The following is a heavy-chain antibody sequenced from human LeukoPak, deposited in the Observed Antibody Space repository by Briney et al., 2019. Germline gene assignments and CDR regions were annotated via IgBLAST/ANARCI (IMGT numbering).Heavy chain of an antibody. CDR2: IYYSGST. J-gene: IGHJ5*02. V-gene: IGHV4-59*01. CDR1: GGSISSYY. CDR3: AREMCGGDCAWFDP. D-gene: IGHD2-21*02. Sequence: PSETLSLTCTVSGGSISSYYWSWIRQPPGKGLEWIGYIYYSGSTNYNPSLKSRVTISVDPSKNQFSLKLSSVTAADTAVYYCAREMCGGDCAWFDPWGQGTLVTVSS.